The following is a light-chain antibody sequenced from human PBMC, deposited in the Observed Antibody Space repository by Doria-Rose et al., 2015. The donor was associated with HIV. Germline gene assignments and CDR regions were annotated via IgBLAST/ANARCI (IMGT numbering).Light chain of an antibody. CDR3: QSYDSSLSGYV. Sequence: QPVLTQPPSVSGAPGPRVTISCTGSSSNIGAGYDVHWYQQLPGTAPKLLIYGNNNRPSGVPDRFSGSKSGTSASLAITGLQVEDEANYYCQSYDSSLSGYVFGTGAEVTVL. J-gene: IGLJ1*01. CDR2: GNN. V-gene: IGLV1-40*01. CDR1: SSNIGAGYD.